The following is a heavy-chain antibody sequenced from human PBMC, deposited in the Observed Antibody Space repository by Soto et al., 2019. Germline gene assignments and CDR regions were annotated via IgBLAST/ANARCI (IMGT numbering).Heavy chain of an antibody. J-gene: IGHJ6*02. V-gene: IGHV1-58*01. CDR3: AAARDIVGATGGGYYYYYGMDV. Sequence: ASVKVSCKASGFTFTSSAVQWVRQARVQRLEWIGWIFVGSGHTNYAQKFQERVTITRDMSTSTAYMELSSLRSEDTAVYYCAAARDIVGATGGGYYYYYGMDVWGQGTTVTVSS. CDR2: IFVGSGHT. D-gene: IGHD1-26*01. CDR1: GFTFTSSA.